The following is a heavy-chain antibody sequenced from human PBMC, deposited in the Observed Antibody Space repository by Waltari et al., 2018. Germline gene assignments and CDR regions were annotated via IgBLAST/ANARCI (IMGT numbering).Heavy chain of an antibody. J-gene: IGHJ2*01. CDR3: ARSPRWRPGHYWYFDL. Sequence: QVQLVQSGAEVKKPGASVKVSCKASGYTFTGYYMHWVRPAPGQGLEWMGRINPNSGGTNYAQKFQDRVTMTRDTSISTAYMELSRLRSDDTAVYYCARSPRWRPGHYWYFDLWGRGTLVTVSS. D-gene: IGHD2-15*01. CDR1: GYTFTGYY. V-gene: IGHV1-2*06. CDR2: INPNSGGT.